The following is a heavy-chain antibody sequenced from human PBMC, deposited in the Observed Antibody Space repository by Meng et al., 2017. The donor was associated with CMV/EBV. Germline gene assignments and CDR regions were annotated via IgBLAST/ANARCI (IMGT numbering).Heavy chain of an antibody. V-gene: IGHV1-46*01. CDR2: INPSGGST. CDR3: ARDKIQLWPTVGYFDY. J-gene: IGHJ4*02. Sequence: QVELVPSGAEVKKPGAAVKVSCKASGYTFTSYYLHWVRQAPGQGLEWMGIINPSGGSTSYAQKFQGRVTMTRDTSTSTVYMELSSLRSEDTAVYYCARDKIQLWPTVGYFDYWGQGTLVTVSS. D-gene: IGHD5-18*01. CDR1: GYTFTSYY.